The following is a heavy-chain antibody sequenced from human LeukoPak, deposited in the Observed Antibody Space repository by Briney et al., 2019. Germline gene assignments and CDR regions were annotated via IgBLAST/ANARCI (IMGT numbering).Heavy chain of an antibody. D-gene: IGHD3-16*02. J-gene: IGHJ5*02. CDR2: IYYSGST. CDR3: ARNPLARGPFGFDP. CDR1: SGSISSSSHY. V-gene: IGHV4-39*01. Sequence: SETLSLTCTVSSGSISSSSHYWGWIRQPPGKGLEWIGSIYYSGSTYYSPSLKSRVTISVDTSKNQFSLKLSSVTAADTAVYYCARNPLARGPFGFDPWAREPWSPSPQ.